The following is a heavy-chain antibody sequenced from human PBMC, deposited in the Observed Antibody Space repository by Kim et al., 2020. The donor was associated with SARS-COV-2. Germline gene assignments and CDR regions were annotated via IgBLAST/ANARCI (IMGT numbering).Heavy chain of an antibody. D-gene: IGHD3-22*01. CDR3: ARAPQSPSWVYYYDSSGYYYFDY. Sequence: ASVKVSCKASGYTFTSYGISWVRQAPGQGLEWMGWISAYNGNTNYAQKLQGRVTMTTDTSTSTAYMELRSLRSDDTAVYYCARAPQSPSWVYYYDSSGYYYFDYWGQGTLVTVSS. J-gene: IGHJ4*02. CDR1: GYTFTSYG. V-gene: IGHV1-18*01. CDR2: ISAYNGNT.